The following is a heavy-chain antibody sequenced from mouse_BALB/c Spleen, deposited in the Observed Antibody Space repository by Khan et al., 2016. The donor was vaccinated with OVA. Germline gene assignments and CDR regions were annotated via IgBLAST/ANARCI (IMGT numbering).Heavy chain of an antibody. CDR3: ARNYDYAEGLAY. D-gene: IGHD2-4*01. CDR2: IWSGGST. CDR1: GFSLTTYG. Sequence: QVQLKQSGPGLVQPSQSLSITCTVSGFSLTTYGVHWVRQSPGKGLEWLGVIWSGGSTYYNAAFISRLTISKDSSKSQVFFTMNSLQVNDTAIYYCARNYDYAEGLAYWGQGTLVTVSA. J-gene: IGHJ3*01. V-gene: IGHV2-2*02.